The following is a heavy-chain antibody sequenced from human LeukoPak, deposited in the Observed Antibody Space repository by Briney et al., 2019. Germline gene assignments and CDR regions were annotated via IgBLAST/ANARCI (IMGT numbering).Heavy chain of an antibody. CDR1: GFTFSDYY. J-gene: IGHJ4*02. V-gene: IGHV3-11*04. CDR3: ARDIGVVTSGYFDY. Sequence: GGPLRLSCAASGFTFSDYYMSWIRQAPGKGLEGVSYISSSGSTIYYADSVKGRFTISRDNAKNSLYLQMSSLRAEDTAVYYCARDIGVVTSGYFDYWGQGTLVTVSS. CDR2: ISSSGSTI. D-gene: IGHD2-21*02.